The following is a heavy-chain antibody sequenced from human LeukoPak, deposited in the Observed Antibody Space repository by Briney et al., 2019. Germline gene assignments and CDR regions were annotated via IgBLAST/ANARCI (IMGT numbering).Heavy chain of an antibody. D-gene: IGHD1-1*01. J-gene: IGHJ6*02. Sequence: GGSLRLSCAASGFTFSESWMSWVRQAPGQGPEWVAAIKEEGSEKDYVDSVKGRFTISRDNAKNSLYLQMNSLRAEDTAVYYCATYTNWVAGDVWGQGTTVSVSS. V-gene: IGHV3-7*01. CDR1: GFTFSESW. CDR3: ATYTNWVAGDV. CDR2: IKEEGSEK.